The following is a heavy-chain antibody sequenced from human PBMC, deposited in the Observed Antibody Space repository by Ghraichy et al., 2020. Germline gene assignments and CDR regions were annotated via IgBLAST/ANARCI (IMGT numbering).Heavy chain of an antibody. CDR3: AREFFGDPAGFDY. Sequence: SETLSLTCTVSGGSISSYYWSWIRQPPGKGLEWIGYIYYSGSTNYNPSLKSRVTISVDTSKNQFTLKLSSVTAADTAVYYCAREFFGDPAGFDYWGQGTLVTVSS. D-gene: IGHD4-17*01. CDR2: IYYSGST. J-gene: IGHJ4*02. V-gene: IGHV4-59*01. CDR1: GGSISSYY.